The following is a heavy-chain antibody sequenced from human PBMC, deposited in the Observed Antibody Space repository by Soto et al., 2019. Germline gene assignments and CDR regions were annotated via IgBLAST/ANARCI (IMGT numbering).Heavy chain of an antibody. CDR1: GFTFSSYG. CDR3: ARAVVVVVAATPQNSWFDP. V-gene: IGHV3-33*01. CDR2: IWYDGSNK. J-gene: IGHJ5*02. D-gene: IGHD2-15*01. Sequence: QVQLVESGGGVVQPGRSLRLSCAASGFTFSSYGMHWVRQAPGKGLEWVAVIWYDGSNKYYADSVKGRFTISRDNSKNTLYLQMNSLRAEDTAVYYCARAVVVVVAATPQNSWFDPWGQGTLVTVSS.